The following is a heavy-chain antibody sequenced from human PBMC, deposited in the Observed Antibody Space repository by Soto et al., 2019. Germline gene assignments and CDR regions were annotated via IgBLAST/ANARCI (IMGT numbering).Heavy chain of an antibody. V-gene: IGHV3-23*01. CDR1: GFTFSSYA. CDR2: VSIGGST. CDR3: AKRRGAGGHFDY. Sequence: EVQLLESGGGLVQPEGSLRLSCAASGFTFSSYAMGWVRQGPGKGLEWVAVVSIGGSTHYADSVRGRFTISRDNSKNTLSLQMNSLTAEDTPVYFCAKRRGAGGHFDYWGQGALVTVSS. D-gene: IGHD2-15*01. J-gene: IGHJ4*02.